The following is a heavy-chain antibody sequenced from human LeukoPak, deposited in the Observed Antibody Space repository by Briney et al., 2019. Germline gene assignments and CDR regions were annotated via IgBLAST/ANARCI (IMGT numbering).Heavy chain of an antibody. D-gene: IGHD1-1*01. V-gene: IGHV3-48*02. CDR1: GSTFSTYS. CDR2: ISSRNTTI. J-gene: IGHJ5*02. CDR3: PRGAIAGRGDNWFWFDP. Sequence: PGGSLRLSCAASGSTFSTYSLNWVRQAPGKGLEWVSYISSRNTTIYYADSVKGRFTISRDNAKSSLYLQMNSLIKKSTALYYCPRGAIAGRGDNWFWFDPWGQGTLVTVSS.